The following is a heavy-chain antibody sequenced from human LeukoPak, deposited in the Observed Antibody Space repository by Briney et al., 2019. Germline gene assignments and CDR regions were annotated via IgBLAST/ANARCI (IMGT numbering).Heavy chain of an antibody. V-gene: IGHV3-48*03. CDR1: GFTFSSYE. Sequence: GGSLRLSCAASGFTFSSYEMNWVRQAPGEGLEWVSYISSSGSTIYYADSVKGRFTISRDNAKNSLYLQMNSLRADDTAVYYCARPRPGTTTYFDNWGQGTLVTVSS. D-gene: IGHD1-1*01. CDR3: ARPRPGTTTYFDN. CDR2: ISSSGSTI. J-gene: IGHJ4*02.